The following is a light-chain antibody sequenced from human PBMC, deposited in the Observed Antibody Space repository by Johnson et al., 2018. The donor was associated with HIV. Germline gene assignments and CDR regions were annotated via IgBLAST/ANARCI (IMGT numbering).Light chain of an antibody. CDR1: SSNIGNNY. CDR3: GTWDSRLSAYV. V-gene: IGLV1-51*01. J-gene: IGLJ1*01. Sequence: QSVLTQPPSVSAAPGQKVTISCSGSSSNIGNNYVSWYQQLPGTAPKLLIYDNNKRPSGIPDRFSGSKSGTSATLGITGLQTGDEADYYCGTWDSRLSAYVLGTGAKVTLL. CDR2: DNN.